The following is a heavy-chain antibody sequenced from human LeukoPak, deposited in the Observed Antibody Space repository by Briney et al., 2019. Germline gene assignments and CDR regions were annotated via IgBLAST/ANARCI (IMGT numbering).Heavy chain of an antibody. CDR2: IYYSGSN. Sequence: PSETLSLTCTVSGGSISSYYWSWIRQPPGKGLEWIGYIYYSGSNNYNPPLKSRVTISVDTSKNQFSLKLSSVTAADTAVYYCARGSAYYDFWSGYSPLGRWFDPWGQGTLVTVSS. D-gene: IGHD3-3*01. CDR3: ARGSAYYDFWSGYSPLGRWFDP. V-gene: IGHV4-59*01. J-gene: IGHJ5*02. CDR1: GGSISSYY.